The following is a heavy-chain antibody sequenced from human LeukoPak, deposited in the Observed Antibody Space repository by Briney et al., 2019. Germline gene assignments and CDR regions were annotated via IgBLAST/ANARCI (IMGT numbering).Heavy chain of an antibody. CDR2: INHSGST. CDR1: GGSVTSTNW. J-gene: IGHJ4*02. CDR3: ARGLWYYYDSSGYYRTPSRGFDY. Sequence: PSETLSLTCDVSGGSVTSTNWWTWVRQPPGKGLEWIGEINHSGSTNYNPSLKSRVTISVDTSKNQFSLKLSSVTAADTAVYYCARGLWYYYDSSGYYRTPSRGFDYWGQGTLVTVSS. V-gene: IGHV4-4*02. D-gene: IGHD3-22*01.